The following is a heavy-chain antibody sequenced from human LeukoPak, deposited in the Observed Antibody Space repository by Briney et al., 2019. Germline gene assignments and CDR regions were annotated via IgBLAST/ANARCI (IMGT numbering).Heavy chain of an antibody. V-gene: IGHV5-51*01. CDR2: IYPGDSDT. CDR3: ARHVGSDIAVGLVDV. CDR1: GYSFTSYW. Sequence: GESLKISCKGSGYSFTSYWIGWVRQMPGKGLEWMGIIYPGDSDTRYSPSFQGQVTISADKSISTAYLQWSSLKASDTAMYYCARHVGSDIAVGLVDVWGKGTTVTVSS. J-gene: IGHJ6*04. D-gene: IGHD6-19*01.